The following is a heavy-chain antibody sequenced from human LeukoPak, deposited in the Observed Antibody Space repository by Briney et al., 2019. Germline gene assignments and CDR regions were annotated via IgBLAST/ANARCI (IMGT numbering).Heavy chain of an antibody. CDR3: VREREGSNSEH. Sequence: GSLGLSLAASGFPLSNNRLSLVRPAPGVGLEWVSTIHSDGNTYYPDSVKGRFTISRDGSKNTLYLQLNSLRTEDTAIYYCVREREGSNSEHWGQGTLVTVSS. CDR2: IHSDGNT. J-gene: IGHJ1*01. CDR1: GFPLSNNR. D-gene: IGHD2-21*01. V-gene: IGHV3-53*01.